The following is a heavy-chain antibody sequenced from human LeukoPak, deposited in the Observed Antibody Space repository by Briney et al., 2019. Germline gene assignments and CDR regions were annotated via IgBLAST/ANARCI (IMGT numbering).Heavy chain of an antibody. J-gene: IGHJ4*02. CDR1: GFTFSRSA. CDR3: VKGRISEDGLDF. CDR2: ISSSGNT. D-gene: IGHD6-13*01. Sequence: GGSLRLSCAASGFTFSRSAMTWVRQTPGKGLDWVSSISSSGNTYYADSVEGRFTISRDNSKNMLYLQMNSLRAEDTAVYYCVKGRISEDGLDFWGQGTLVTVSS. V-gene: IGHV3-23*01.